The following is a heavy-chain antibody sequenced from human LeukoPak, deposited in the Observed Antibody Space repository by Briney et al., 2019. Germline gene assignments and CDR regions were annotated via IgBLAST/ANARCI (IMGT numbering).Heavy chain of an antibody. CDR1: AYTLSESS. CDR3: ARAFVEEPSMGWFDP. Sequence: GASVKVSCKVSAYTLSESSMHWVRQAPGKGLEWMGRFDPEDGETIYSQKSQGRVTLTEDTSTDTAYLELRSLRSGDTAVYYCARAFVEEPSMGWFDPWGQGTLVTVSS. V-gene: IGHV1-24*01. J-gene: IGHJ5*02. CDR2: FDPEDGET. D-gene: IGHD1/OR15-1a*01.